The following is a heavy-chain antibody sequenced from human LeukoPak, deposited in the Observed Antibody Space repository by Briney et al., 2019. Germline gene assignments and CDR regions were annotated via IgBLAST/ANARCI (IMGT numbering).Heavy chain of an antibody. CDR1: GASFNGDDQY. V-gene: IGHV4-31*03. Sequence: SQTLSLTCTVSGASFNGDDQYWNWIRQSPGKGLEWIGSIHPSGMLYNNPSLESRVTMSRDTSKNQFPLNLNSVTAADTAVYFCSRGLDSRKLGYWGRGILVTVSS. J-gene: IGHJ4*02. D-gene: IGHD3-22*01. CDR3: SRGLDSRKLGY. CDR2: IHPSGML.